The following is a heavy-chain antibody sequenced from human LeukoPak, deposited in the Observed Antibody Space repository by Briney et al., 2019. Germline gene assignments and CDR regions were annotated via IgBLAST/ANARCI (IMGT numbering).Heavy chain of an antibody. Sequence: PSETLSLTCAVSGGSISSSNWWSWVRQPPRKGLEWTGEIYHSGSTNYNPSLKSRVTISVDKSKNQFSLKLSSVTAADTAVYYCARDYYGSGSYYGMDVWGKGTTVTVSS. D-gene: IGHD3-10*01. CDR2: IYHSGST. V-gene: IGHV4-4*02. J-gene: IGHJ6*04. CDR1: GGSISSSNW. CDR3: ARDYYGSGSYYGMDV.